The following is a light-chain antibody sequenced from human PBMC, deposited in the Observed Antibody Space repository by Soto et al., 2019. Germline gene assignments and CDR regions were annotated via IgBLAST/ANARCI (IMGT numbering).Light chain of an antibody. CDR2: AAS. Sequence: DIPMTQSPSSLYASVGDRVTITCRASQSISSYLNWYQQKPGKAPKLLIYAASSLQSGVPSRFSGSGSGTDFTLTISSLQPEDFATYYCQQSYSFGQGTKLEIK. CDR3: QQSYS. CDR1: QSISSY. V-gene: IGKV1-39*01. J-gene: IGKJ2*01.